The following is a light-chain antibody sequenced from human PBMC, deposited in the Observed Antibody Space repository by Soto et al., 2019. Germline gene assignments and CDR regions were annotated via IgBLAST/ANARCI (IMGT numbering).Light chain of an antibody. CDR2: GNN. CDR1: SSNTGAGFD. CDR3: QSYDSRLSGSV. J-gene: IGLJ3*02. Sequence: QSVLTQPPSVSGAPGQRVTISCTGSSSNTGAGFDVHWYQQLPGTAPKLLIYGNNNRPSGVPDRFSGSKSGTSASLAITGLQAEDEANYYCQSYDSRLSGSVFGGGTKLTVL. V-gene: IGLV1-40*01.